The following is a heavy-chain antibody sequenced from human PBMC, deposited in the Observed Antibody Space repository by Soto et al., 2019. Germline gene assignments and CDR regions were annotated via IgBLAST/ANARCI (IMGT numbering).Heavy chain of an antibody. CDR2: IYPGDSDT. D-gene: IGHD5-12*01. Sequence: PGESLKISCKGSGYSFTSYWIGWVRQMPGKGLEWMGIIYPGDSDTRYSPSFQGQVTISADKSISTAYLQWSSLKASDTAMYYCARVLEMATMSRAFDIWGQGTMVTVSS. CDR1: GYSFTSYW. V-gene: IGHV5-51*01. CDR3: ARVLEMATMSRAFDI. J-gene: IGHJ3*02.